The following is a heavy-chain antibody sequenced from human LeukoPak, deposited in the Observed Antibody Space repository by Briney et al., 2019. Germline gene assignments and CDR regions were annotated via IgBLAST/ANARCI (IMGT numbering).Heavy chain of an antibody. CDR2: IYYSGST. CDR3: ARLPNYNYSYMDV. Sequence: PSETLSLTCTVSGGSISSSSYYWGWIRQPPGKGLEWIGSIYYSGSTYYNPSLKSRVTISLDTSKNQFSLKLSSVTAADTAVYYCARLPNYNYSYMDVWGKGTTVTISS. V-gene: IGHV4-39*01. CDR1: GGSISSSSYY. J-gene: IGHJ6*03.